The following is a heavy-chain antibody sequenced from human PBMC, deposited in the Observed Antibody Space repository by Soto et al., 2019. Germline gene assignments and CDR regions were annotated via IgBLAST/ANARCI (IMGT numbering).Heavy chain of an antibody. Sequence: QVQLVQSGAEVKKPGSSVKVSCKASGGTFSSYTISWVRQAPGQGLEWMGRIIPILGIANYAQKFQGRVTITADKSTSTAYMELSSLRSEDTAVYYCARARQGYDDSSGYPWGQGTLVTVSS. D-gene: IGHD3-22*01. V-gene: IGHV1-69*02. CDR1: GGTFSSYT. CDR3: ARARQGYDDSSGYP. J-gene: IGHJ5*02. CDR2: IIPILGIA.